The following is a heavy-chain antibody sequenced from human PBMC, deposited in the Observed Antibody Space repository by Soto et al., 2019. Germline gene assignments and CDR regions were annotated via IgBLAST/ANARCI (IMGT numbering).Heavy chain of an antibody. J-gene: IGHJ4*02. CDR1: GFSLTTDAVG. CDR3: AYTSYSLSSFDY. CDR2: VYWDDDK. V-gene: IGHV2-5*02. D-gene: IGHD6-6*01. Sequence: SGAPLVNPTQTLTLTCTFSGFSLTTDAVGVGWIRQFPGKALDWLAVVYWDDDKRYSPSLKSRLTITKDTSKNQVFLTMSNMDPVDTATYYFAYTSYSLSSFDYWGQRSLVTVSS.